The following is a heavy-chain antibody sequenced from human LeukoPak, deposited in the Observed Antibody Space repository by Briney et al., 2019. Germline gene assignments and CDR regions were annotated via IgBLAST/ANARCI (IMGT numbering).Heavy chain of an antibody. CDR3: ARCPEVYGDYYYYYGMDV. CDR1: SGSISSYY. Sequence: PSETLSLTCTVSSGSISSYYWSWIRQPPGKGLEWIGYIYYSGSTNYNPSLKSRVTISVDTSKNQFSLKLSSVTAADTAVYYCARCPEVYGDYYYYYGMDVWGQGTTVTVSS. V-gene: IGHV4-59*01. D-gene: IGHD4-17*01. J-gene: IGHJ6*02. CDR2: IYYSGST.